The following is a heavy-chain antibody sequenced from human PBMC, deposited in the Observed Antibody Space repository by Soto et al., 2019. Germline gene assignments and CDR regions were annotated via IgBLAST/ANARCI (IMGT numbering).Heavy chain of an antibody. CDR1: GFNITNNY. Sequence: EVQLVETGGGLIQPGGSLRFSCAASGFNITNNYMSWVRQAPGKGLEWVSFIYSGGSTYYAATVKGRFSISRDISKNTLFLQMNSLRAEDTAVYYCARSYDSSGYYPGSFDYWGQGTLVTVSS. D-gene: IGHD3-22*01. V-gene: IGHV3-53*02. CDR2: IYSGGST. J-gene: IGHJ4*02. CDR3: ARSYDSSGYYPGSFDY.